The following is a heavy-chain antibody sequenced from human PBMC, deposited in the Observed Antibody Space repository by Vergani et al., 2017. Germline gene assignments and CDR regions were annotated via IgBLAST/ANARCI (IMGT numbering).Heavy chain of an antibody. J-gene: IGHJ3*01. Sequence: EVDLVESGGGLAQPGGSLRLSCEASGITFSSYAMSWVRQAPGKGLEWVSAISGSGGSTYYADSVKGRFTISRDNAKNSLFLEMNSLRVEDTAVYFCTKGSVYYHDSAGHGYDPYTGFDLWGQGTLVTVSS. CDR3: TKGSVYYHDSAGHGYDPYTGFDL. CDR2: ISGSGGST. V-gene: IGHV3-23*04. D-gene: IGHD5-12*01. CDR1: GITFSSYA.